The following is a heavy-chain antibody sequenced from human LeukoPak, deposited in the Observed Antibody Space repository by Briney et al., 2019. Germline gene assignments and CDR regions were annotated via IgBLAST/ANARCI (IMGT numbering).Heavy chain of an antibody. D-gene: IGHD3-10*01. J-gene: IGHJ4*02. V-gene: IGHV1-8*01. Sequence: ASVKVSCKASGYTFTSYDINWVRQATGQGLEWMGWMNPNSGNTGYAQKFQGRVTMTRNTSISTAYMELSSLRYEDTAVYYCARGVWFGELLGYWGQGTLVTVSS. CDR2: MNPNSGNT. CDR1: GYTFTSYD. CDR3: ARGVWFGELLGY.